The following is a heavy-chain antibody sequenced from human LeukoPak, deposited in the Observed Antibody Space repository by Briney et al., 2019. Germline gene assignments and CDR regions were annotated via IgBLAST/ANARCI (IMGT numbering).Heavy chain of an antibody. V-gene: IGHV3-30*03. Sequence: GGSLRLSCAASGFTFSSYGMHWVRQAPGKGLEWVADISYDGSNKYYADSVKGRFTISRDNSKNTLYLQINSLRAKDTAVYYCARANYGSGSNYYYGLDVWGQGTTVTVSS. CDR2: ISYDGSNK. CDR3: ARANYGSGSNYYYGLDV. D-gene: IGHD3-10*01. CDR1: GFTFSSYG. J-gene: IGHJ6*02.